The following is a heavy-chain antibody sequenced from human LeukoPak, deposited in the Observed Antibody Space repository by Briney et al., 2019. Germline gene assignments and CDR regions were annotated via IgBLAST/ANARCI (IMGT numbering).Heavy chain of an antibody. CDR1: GFTFSSYS. CDR2: ISSSSSTI. D-gene: IGHD1-26*01. CDR3: ASYSGSYYGAFDI. Sequence: PGRSLRLSCAASGFTFSSYSMNWVRQAPGKGLEWVSYISSSSSTIYYADSVKGRFTISRDNAKNSLYLQMNSLRAEDTAVYYCASYSGSYYGAFDIWGQGAMVTVTS. V-gene: IGHV3-48*01. J-gene: IGHJ3*02.